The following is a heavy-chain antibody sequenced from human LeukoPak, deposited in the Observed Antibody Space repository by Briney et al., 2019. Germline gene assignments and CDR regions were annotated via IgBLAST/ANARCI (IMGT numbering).Heavy chain of an antibody. CDR1: GCDFSSFD. J-gene: IGHJ4*02. CDR3: ARGTPSCSSASCYNY. CDR2: VNPNSGNT. Sequence: ASVKVSCKASGCDFSSFDVNWVRQAPGQGLEWMGWVNPNSGNTGYAQKFQGRVTMTRDTSISTAYMELSSLRSEDTAVYYCARGTPSCSSASCYNYWAQGTLVIVSS. D-gene: IGHD2-2*02. V-gene: IGHV1-8*01.